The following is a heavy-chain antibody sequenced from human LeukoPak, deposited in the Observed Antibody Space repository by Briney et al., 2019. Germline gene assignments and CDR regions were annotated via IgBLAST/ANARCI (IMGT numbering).Heavy chain of an antibody. V-gene: IGHV3-23*01. CDR1: GFTFSSYA. CDR3: AKDVYYYGSGSYYKAHRVY. J-gene: IGHJ4*02. D-gene: IGHD3-10*01. Sequence: GGSLRLSCAASGFTFSSYAMSWVRQAPGKGLEWVSAISGSGGSTYYADSVKGRFTTSRDNSKNTLYLQMNSLRAEDTAVYYCAKDVYYYGSGSYYKAHRVYWGQGTLVTVSS. CDR2: ISGSGGST.